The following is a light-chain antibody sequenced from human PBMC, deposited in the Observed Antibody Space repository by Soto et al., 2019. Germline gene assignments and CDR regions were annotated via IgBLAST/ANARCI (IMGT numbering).Light chain of an antibody. V-gene: IGLV1-44*01. CDR1: SSNIGSNF. Sequence: QSVLTQPPSASGTPGQRLTIACSGTSSNIGSNFVNWYRQLPGTAPKLLVHTNSQRPSGVPDRFSGSKSGTSASLAISGLQSDDDAYYFCAAWDDSLHSYVFATATEVTV. CDR3: AAWDDSLHSYV. J-gene: IGLJ1*01. CDR2: TNS.